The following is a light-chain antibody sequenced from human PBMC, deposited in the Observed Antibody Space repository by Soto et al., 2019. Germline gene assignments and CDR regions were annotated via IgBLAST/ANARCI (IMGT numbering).Light chain of an antibody. J-gene: IGKJ3*01. Sequence: DIQMTQAPSSPSASVGDIVTITCRASQPIDTSLNWYQQKPGNAPRLLIYAASSLQSGVPLRFSGSGSGTDFTLTISSLQPEDFETYYCQQSYSSPFTFGPGTKVDIK. CDR2: AAS. CDR1: QPIDTS. CDR3: QQSYSSPFT. V-gene: IGKV1-39*01.